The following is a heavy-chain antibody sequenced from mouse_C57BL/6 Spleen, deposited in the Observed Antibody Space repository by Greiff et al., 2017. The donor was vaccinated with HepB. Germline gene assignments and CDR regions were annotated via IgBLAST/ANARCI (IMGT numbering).Heavy chain of an antibody. V-gene: IGHV1-19*01. CDR1: GYTFTDYY. Sequence: EVKLQQSGPVLVKPGASVKMSCKASGYTFTDYYMNWVKQSHGKSLEWIGVINPYNGGTSYNQKFKGKATLTVDKSSSTAYMELNSLTSEDSAVYYCARGITGAWFAYWGQGTLVTVSA. CDR3: ARGITGAWFAY. D-gene: IGHD4-1*01. CDR2: INPYNGGT. J-gene: IGHJ3*01.